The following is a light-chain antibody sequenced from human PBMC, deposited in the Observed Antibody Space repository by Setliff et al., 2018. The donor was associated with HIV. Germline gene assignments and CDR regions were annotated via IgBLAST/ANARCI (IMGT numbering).Light chain of an antibody. Sequence: QSALAQPASVSGSPGQSITISCTGTSSNVGNYNLVSWYQQHPGNAPKLSVYEVDKRPSGVSSRFSGSKSGNTASLAISGLQAEDEADYYCCSYAGSSTFIFGGGTKVTVL. CDR1: SSNVGNYNL. V-gene: IGLV2-23*02. CDR2: EVD. CDR3: CSYAGSSTFI. J-gene: IGLJ2*01.